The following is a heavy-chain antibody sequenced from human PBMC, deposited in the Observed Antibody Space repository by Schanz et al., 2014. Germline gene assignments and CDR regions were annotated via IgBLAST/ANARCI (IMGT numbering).Heavy chain of an antibody. V-gene: IGHV1-46*02. CDR2: INLSGGST. J-gene: IGHJ4*02. CDR1: GGTFNSYT. Sequence: QVQLVQSGAEVKKPGSSMKVSCKASGGTFNSYTINWVRQAPGQGLEWMGIINLSGGSTNNAQKFQGRLTMTRDTSTSTVYMELSSLRSEDTAVYYCARGRTFDYWGQGTLVTVSS. CDR3: ARGRTFDY.